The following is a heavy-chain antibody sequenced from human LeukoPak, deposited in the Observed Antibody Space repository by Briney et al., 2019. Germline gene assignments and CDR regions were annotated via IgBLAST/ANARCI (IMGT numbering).Heavy chain of an antibody. CDR2: INPNSGGT. J-gene: IGHJ5*02. CDR1: GYTFTGYY. CDR3: AREGIAAADTNWFDP. V-gene: IGHV1-2*02. D-gene: IGHD6-13*01. Sequence: ASVNVSCKASGYTFTGYYMHWVRQAPGQGLEWMGWINPNSGGTNYAQKFQGRVTMTRDTSISTAYMELSRLRSDDTAVYYCAREGIAAADTNWFDPWGQGTLVTVSS.